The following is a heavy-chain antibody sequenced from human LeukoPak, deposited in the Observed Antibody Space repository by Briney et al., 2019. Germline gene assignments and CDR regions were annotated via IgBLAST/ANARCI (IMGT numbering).Heavy chain of an antibody. D-gene: IGHD3-22*01. CDR1: GGTFSSYA. Sequence: SVKVSCKASGGTFSSYAISWVRQAPGQGLEWMGRIIPIFGTANYAQKFQGRVTITTDESTSTAYMELSSLRSEDTAVYYCARDHGSGSGYYSYFDYWGQGTLVTVSS. V-gene: IGHV1-69*05. J-gene: IGHJ4*02. CDR3: ARDHGSGSGYYSYFDY. CDR2: IIPIFGTA.